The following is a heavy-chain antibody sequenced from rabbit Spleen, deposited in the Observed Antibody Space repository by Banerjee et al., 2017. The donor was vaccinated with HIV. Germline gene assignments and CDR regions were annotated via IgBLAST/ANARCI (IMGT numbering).Heavy chain of an antibody. CDR2: IYIGDGST. V-gene: IGHV1S47*01. J-gene: IGHJ3*01. CDR1: GFDFSSDA. CDR3: ARAIVPWLGLTRLDL. D-gene: IGHD4-1*01. Sequence: LEESGGGLVQPEGSLTLTCKVSGFDFSSDAMCWVRQAPGKGPEWIACIYIGDGSTYYATWVNGRFTISSDNAQTTVDLKMTSLTAADTATYFCARAIVPWLGLTRLDLWGPGTLVTVS.